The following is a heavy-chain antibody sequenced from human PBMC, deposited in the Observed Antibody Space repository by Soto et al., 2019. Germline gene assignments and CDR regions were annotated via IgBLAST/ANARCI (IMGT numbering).Heavy chain of an antibody. CDR2: ISAGGDRT. V-gene: IGHV3-23*01. D-gene: IGHD2-21*02. J-gene: IGHJ6*02. CDR3: AKILTTADYYWYGMDV. Sequence: EVQLLESGGGLVQPGGSLRLSCAASGFSFTTYHMVWVRQPPGEGLESVSSISAGGDRTYYAGSVKGRFTISRDNSKNMLYLHMNSLRAEDTAVYYCAKILTTADYYWYGMDVWGQGAAVIASS. CDR1: GFSFTTYH.